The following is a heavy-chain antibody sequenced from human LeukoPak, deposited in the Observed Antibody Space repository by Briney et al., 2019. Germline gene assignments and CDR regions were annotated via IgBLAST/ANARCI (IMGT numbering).Heavy chain of an antibody. Sequence: ASVKVSCKASGYTFTSYDINWVRQATGQGLEWMGWMNPNSGNTGYAQKFQGRVTKTRNTSISTAYMELSSLRSEDTAVYYCARNSKGGCSSTSCYRWFDPWGQGTLVTVSS. D-gene: IGHD2-2*01. V-gene: IGHV1-8*01. CDR2: MNPNSGNT. CDR1: GYTFTSYD. CDR3: ARNSKGGCSSTSCYRWFDP. J-gene: IGHJ5*02.